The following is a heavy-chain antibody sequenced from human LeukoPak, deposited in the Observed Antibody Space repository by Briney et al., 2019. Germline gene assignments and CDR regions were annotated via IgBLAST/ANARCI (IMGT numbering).Heavy chain of an antibody. CDR1: GFTFSSYE. V-gene: IGHV3-48*03. CDR3: AREGTSNWSFQPFDL. J-gene: IGHJ4*02. CDR2: ISSSGSTI. D-gene: IGHD6-13*01. Sequence: GGSLRLSCAASGFTFSSYEMNWVRQAPGKGLEWVSYISSSGSTIYYADSVKGRFTISRDNAKNSLYLQMNSLRAEDTAVYYCAREGTSNWSFQPFDLWGQGTLVTVSS.